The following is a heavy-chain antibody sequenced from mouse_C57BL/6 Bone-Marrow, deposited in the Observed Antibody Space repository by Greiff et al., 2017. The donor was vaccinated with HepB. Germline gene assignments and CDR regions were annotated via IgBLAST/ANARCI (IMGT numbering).Heavy chain of an antibody. D-gene: IGHD3-2*02. J-gene: IGHJ2*01. CDR2: IHTSDSDT. Sequence: QVHVKQSGAELVKPGASVKVSCKASGYTFTSYWMHWVKQRPGQGLEWIGRIHTSDSDTNYNQKFKGKATLTVDKSSSPAYMQLSSLTSEDSAVYYCAILGDSSVDYWGQGTTLTVSS. CDR3: AILGDSSVDY. CDR1: GYTFTSYW. V-gene: IGHV1-74*01.